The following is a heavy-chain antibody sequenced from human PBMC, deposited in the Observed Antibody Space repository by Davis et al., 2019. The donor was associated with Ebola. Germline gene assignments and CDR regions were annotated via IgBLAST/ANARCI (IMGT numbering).Heavy chain of an antibody. CDR2: IIPILGIA. CDR1: GGTFSSYA. Sequence: AASVKVSCKASGGTFSSYAISWVRQAPGQGLEWMGRIIPILGIANYAQKFQGRVTITADKSTSTAYMELSSLRSEDTAVYYCARITMHYYDSSGYYSGRGMDVWGQGTMVTVSS. V-gene: IGHV1-69*04. D-gene: IGHD3-22*01. CDR3: ARITMHYYDSSGYYSGRGMDV. J-gene: IGHJ6*02.